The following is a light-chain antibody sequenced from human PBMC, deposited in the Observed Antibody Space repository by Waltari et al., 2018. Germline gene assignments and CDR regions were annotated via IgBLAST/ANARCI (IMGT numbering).Light chain of an antibody. CDR1: QSISRY. V-gene: IGKV1-39*01. CDR3: QQSYSTPPYT. CDR2: AAS. J-gene: IGKJ2*01. Sequence: DIQMTQSPSSLSASVGDRVTITCRASQSISRYLNWYQQKLGKAPKLLIYAASSLQRGVPSRFSGSGSGTDFALTISSLQPEDFATYYCQQSYSTPPYTFGQGTKLEIK.